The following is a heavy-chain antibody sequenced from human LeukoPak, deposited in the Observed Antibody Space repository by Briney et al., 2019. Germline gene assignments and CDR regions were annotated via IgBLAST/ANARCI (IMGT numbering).Heavy chain of an antibody. CDR2: ISGSGGST. J-gene: IGHJ3*02. Sequence: GGSLRLSCAASGFTFSSYAMSWVRQAPGKGLEWVSAISGSGGSTYYADSVKGRFTISRDNSKNRLYLQMNSLRAEDTAVYYCARITGGAFDIWGQGTMVPVSS. D-gene: IGHD1-14*01. V-gene: IGHV3-23*01. CDR1: GFTFSSYA. CDR3: ARITGGAFDI.